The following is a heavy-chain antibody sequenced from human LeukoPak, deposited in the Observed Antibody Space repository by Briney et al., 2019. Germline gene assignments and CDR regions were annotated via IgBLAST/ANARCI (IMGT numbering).Heavy chain of an antibody. D-gene: IGHD1-26*01. CDR2: IYWDDDK. CDR3: AREIVGATPFDY. V-gene: IGHV2-5*02. CDR1: GFSLSTSGVG. J-gene: IGHJ4*02. Sequence: ESGPTLVKPTQTLTLTCTFSGFSLSTSGVGVGWIRQPPGKALEWLALIYWDDDKRYSPSLKSRLTITKDTSKNQVVLTMTNMDPVDTATYYCAREIVGATPFDYWGQGTLVTVSS.